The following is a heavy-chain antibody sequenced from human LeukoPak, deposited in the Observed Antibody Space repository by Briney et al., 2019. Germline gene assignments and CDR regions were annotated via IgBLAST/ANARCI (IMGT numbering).Heavy chain of an antibody. CDR1: GFTFGDYA. CDR2: IRSKAYGGTT. Sequence: GGSLRLSCTASGFTFGDYAMSWVRQGPGKGLEWVGFIRSKAYGGTTEYAASVKGRFTISRDDSKSIAYLQMNSLKTEDTAVYYCTTYYYDSSGYYYFDYWGQGTLATVSS. V-gene: IGHV3-49*04. CDR3: TTYYYDSSGYYYFDY. D-gene: IGHD3-22*01. J-gene: IGHJ4*02.